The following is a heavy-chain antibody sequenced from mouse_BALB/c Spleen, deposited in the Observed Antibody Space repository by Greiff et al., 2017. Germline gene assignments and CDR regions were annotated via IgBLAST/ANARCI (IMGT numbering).Heavy chain of an antibody. CDR2: IWSGGST. CDR3: ARRAYRYDVGSYYSMDE. Sequence: VKLVESGPGLVQPSQSLSITCTVSGFSLTSYGVHWVRQSPGKGLEWLGVIWSGGSTDYNAAFISRLSISKDNSKSQVFFKMNSLQANDTAIYYLARRAYRYDVGSYYSMDEWGQGTSGIVSA. J-gene: IGHJ4*01. CDR1: GFSLTSYG. D-gene: IGHD2-14*01. V-gene: IGHV2-2*02.